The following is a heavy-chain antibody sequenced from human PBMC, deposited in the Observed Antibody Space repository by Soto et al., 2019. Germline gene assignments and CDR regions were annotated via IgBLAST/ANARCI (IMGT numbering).Heavy chain of an antibody. CDR1: GFTFSSYA. Sequence: EVQLLESGGGLVQPGGSLRLSRAASGFTFSSYAMSWVHQAPGRGLEWVSSISGSGDSTYYADSVKGRFTISRDNSKNMLYLELNSLRAEDTALYYCARDRLASVVIEGTFYWGQGTLVTVSS. D-gene: IGHD2-15*01. V-gene: IGHV3-23*01. CDR2: ISGSGDST. J-gene: IGHJ4*02. CDR3: ARDRLASVVIEGTFY.